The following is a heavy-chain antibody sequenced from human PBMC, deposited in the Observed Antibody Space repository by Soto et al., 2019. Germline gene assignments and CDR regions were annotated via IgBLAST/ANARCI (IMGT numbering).Heavy chain of an antibody. D-gene: IGHD3-10*01. CDR2: IYYSGST. CDR1: GYTISSSSYY. Sequence: SETLSLTCPFSGYTISSSSYYWGWIRQPPGKGLEWIGSIYYSGSTYYNPSLKSRVTISVDTSKNQFSLKLSSVTAADTAVYYCARHSGITNYYYYYGMDVWGQGTTVTVSS. V-gene: IGHV4-39*01. CDR3: ARHSGITNYYYYYGMDV. J-gene: IGHJ6*02.